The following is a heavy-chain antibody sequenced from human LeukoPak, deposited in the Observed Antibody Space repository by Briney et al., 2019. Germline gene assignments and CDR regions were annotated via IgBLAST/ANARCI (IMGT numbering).Heavy chain of an antibody. CDR1: GYSISSGYY. V-gene: IGHV4-38-2*01. J-gene: IGHJ4*02. Sequence: SETLSLTCAVSGYSISSGYYWGWLRQPPGKGLEWIGSIYHSGSTYYNPSLKSRVTISVDTSKNQFSLKLSSVTAADTAVYYCARGLFFDYWGQGTLVTVSS. CDR2: IYHSGST. CDR3: ARGLFFDY.